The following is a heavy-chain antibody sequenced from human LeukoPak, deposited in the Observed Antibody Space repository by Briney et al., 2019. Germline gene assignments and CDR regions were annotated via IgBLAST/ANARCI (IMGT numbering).Heavy chain of an antibody. D-gene: IGHD1-1*01. CDR3: ATRYGYNWTVDY. Sequence: ASVKVSCKASGYTFTGYYMHWVRQAPGQGLEWMGWINPNSGGTNYAQKFQGRVTMTRDTSISTAYMELSRLRSDDTAVYYCATRYGYNWTVDYWGQGTLVTVSS. J-gene: IGHJ4*02. CDR1: GYTFTGYY. V-gene: IGHV1-2*02. CDR2: INPNSGGT.